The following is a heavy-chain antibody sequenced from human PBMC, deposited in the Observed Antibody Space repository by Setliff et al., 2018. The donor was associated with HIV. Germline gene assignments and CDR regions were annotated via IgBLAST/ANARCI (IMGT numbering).Heavy chain of an antibody. D-gene: IGHD2-15*01. Sequence: LRLSCAASGFTFSSYEMNWVRQAPGKGLEWVSYISSSGSTIYYADSVKGRFTISRDNAKNSLYVQMNSLRAEDTAVYCCARGQGYCSGGSCYWGPCDYWGQGTLVTVSS. V-gene: IGHV3-48*03. CDR2: ISSSGSTI. CDR3: ARGQGYCSGGSCYWGPCDY. CDR1: GFTFSSYE. J-gene: IGHJ4*02.